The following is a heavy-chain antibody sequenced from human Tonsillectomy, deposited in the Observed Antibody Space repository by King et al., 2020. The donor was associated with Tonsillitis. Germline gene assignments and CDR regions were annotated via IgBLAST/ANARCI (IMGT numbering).Heavy chain of an antibody. D-gene: IGHD1-26*01. CDR1: GGSISSDGYF. J-gene: IGHJ6*02. CDR3: ARGGSHYGLDV. CDR2: IYFSGDT. V-gene: IGHV4-31*03. Sequence: VQLQESGPGLVKPSQTLSLTCTVSGGSISSDGYFWSWIRQHPGKGLEWIGYIYFSGDTYYNPSLKSRVIISVETSKNQFSLKLNSVTAAATAVDYCARGGSHYGLDVWGQGTTVIVSS.